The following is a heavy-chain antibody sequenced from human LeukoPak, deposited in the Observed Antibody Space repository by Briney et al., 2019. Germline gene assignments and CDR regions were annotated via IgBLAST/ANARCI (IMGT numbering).Heavy chain of an antibody. J-gene: IGHJ4*02. Sequence: GGSLRLSSAASGLTFSSYAMGWVRQAPGKGLEWVSAISGSGGSTYYADSVKGRFTISRDNSKNTLYLQMNSLRAEDTAVYYCAKEPGRYSSGFEWGQGTLVTVSS. CDR2: ISGSGGST. D-gene: IGHD6-19*01. CDR3: AKEPGRYSSGFE. CDR1: GLTFSSYA. V-gene: IGHV3-23*01.